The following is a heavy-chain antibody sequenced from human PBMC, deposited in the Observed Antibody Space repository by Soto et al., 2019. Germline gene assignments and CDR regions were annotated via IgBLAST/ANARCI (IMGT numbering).Heavy chain of an antibody. CDR1: GFTFSSYA. V-gene: IGHV3-23*01. J-gene: IGHJ4*02. Sequence: PGGSLRLSCAASGFTFSSYAMSWVRQAPGKGLEWVSAISGSGGSTYYADSVKGRFTISRDNSKNTLYLQMNSLRAEDTAVYYCATYRMGGSSRGVNYWGQGTLVTVSS. CDR3: ATYRMGGSSRGVNY. CDR2: ISGSGGST. D-gene: IGHD1-26*01.